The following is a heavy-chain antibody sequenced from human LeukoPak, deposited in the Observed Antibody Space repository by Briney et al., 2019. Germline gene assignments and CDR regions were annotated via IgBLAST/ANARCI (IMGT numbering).Heavy chain of an antibody. D-gene: IGHD1-26*01. CDR2: IYYSGST. CDR3: AREARWELLSRSQFDY. Sequence: SETLSLTCAVYGGSFSSYYWSWIRQPPGKGLEWIGYIYYSGSTNYNPSLKSRVTISVDTSKNQFSLKLSSVTAADTAVYYCAREARWELLSRSQFDYWGQGTLVTVSS. CDR1: GGSFSSYY. V-gene: IGHV4-59*01. J-gene: IGHJ4*02.